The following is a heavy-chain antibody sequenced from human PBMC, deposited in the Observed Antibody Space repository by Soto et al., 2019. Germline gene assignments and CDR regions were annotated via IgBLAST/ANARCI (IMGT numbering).Heavy chain of an antibody. CDR2: IVVGSGNT. CDR1: GFTFTSSA. CDR3: AADLREQWLVPGLFGY. V-gene: IGHV1-58*01. Sequence: SVKVSCKASGFTFTSSAVQWVRQARGQRLEWIGWIVVGSGNTNYAQKFQERVTITRDMSTSTAYMELNSLRSEDTAVYYCAADLREQWLVPGLFGYWGQGTLVTVSS. D-gene: IGHD6-19*01. J-gene: IGHJ4*02.